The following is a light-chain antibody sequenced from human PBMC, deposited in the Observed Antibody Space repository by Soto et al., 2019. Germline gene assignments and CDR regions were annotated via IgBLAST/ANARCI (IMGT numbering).Light chain of an antibody. CDR3: QQYGTSEII. CDR2: DTS. CDR1: QSLTNSF. V-gene: IGKV3-20*01. Sequence: TQSASTLSASVGDGVTITCRASQSLTNSFIAWYQQKPGQAPRLLIYDTSSRATGIPDRFSGSGSGTDFTLTISRLEPEDFAVFFCQQYGTSEIIFGQGTRLEI. J-gene: IGKJ5*01.